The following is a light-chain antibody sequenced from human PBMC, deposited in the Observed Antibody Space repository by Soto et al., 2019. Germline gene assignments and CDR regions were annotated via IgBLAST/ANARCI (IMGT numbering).Light chain of an antibody. CDR1: SSDVGGYNY. V-gene: IGLV2-8*01. Sequence: QSVLTQPPSASGSPGQSVTISCTGTSSDVGGYNYVSWYQQHPGKAPKLMIYEVSKRPSGVPDRFSGSKSGNTASLTVSGLQAEDEADYYCSSYAGSNNLYVFGTGTMLTVL. CDR3: SSYAGSNNLYV. CDR2: EVS. J-gene: IGLJ1*01.